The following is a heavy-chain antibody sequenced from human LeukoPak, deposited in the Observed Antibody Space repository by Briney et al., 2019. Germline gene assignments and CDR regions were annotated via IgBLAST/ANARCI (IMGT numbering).Heavy chain of an antibody. CDR3: AGHYDSSGYYYQGFDY. CDR2: IYTSGST. CDR1: GGSISSYY. D-gene: IGHD3-22*01. V-gene: IGHV4-4*09. Sequence: PETLSLTCTVSGGSISSYYWSWIRQPPGKGLEWIGYIYTSGSTNYNPSLKSRVTISVDTSKNQFSLKLSSVTAADTAVYYCAGHYDSSGYYYQGFDYWGQGTLVTVSS. J-gene: IGHJ4*02.